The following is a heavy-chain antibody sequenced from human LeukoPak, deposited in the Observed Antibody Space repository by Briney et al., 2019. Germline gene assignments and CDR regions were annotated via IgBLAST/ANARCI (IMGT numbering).Heavy chain of an antibody. CDR3: ARDVGYSYGYFGH. J-gene: IGHJ4*02. V-gene: IGHV1-3*01. Sequence: GASVKVSCKASGYTFTDYTIHWVRQAPGQRLEWMGWINAGNGDTKYSQNLQGRVAITRVTSASTAHMELSSLRSEDTAVYFCARDVGYSYGYFGHWGQGTLVTVSS. CDR1: GYTFTDYT. CDR2: INAGNGDT. D-gene: IGHD5-18*01.